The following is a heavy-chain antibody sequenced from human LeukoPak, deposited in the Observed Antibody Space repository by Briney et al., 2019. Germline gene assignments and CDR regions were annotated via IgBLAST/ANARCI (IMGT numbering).Heavy chain of an antibody. J-gene: IGHJ4*02. CDR1: GGTFSSYA. CDR3: ASQNPIVVVPAAKGHFFDY. CDR2: IIPIFGTA. D-gene: IGHD2-2*01. Sequence: GSSVKVSCKASGGTFSSYAISWVRQAPGQGLEWMGGIIPIFGTANYAQKFQGRVTITADESTSTGYMELSSLRSEDTAVYYCASQNPIVVVPAAKGHFFDYWGQGTLVTVSS. V-gene: IGHV1-69*01.